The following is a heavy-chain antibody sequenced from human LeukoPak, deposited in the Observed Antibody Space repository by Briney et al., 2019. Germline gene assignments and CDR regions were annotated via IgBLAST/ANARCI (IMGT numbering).Heavy chain of an antibody. D-gene: IGHD2-2*02. CDR3: ARGTVVVPAAILLHYYYYMDV. CDR1: GYTFTSYD. Sequence: GASVKVSCKASGYTFTSYDINWVRQATGQGLEWMGWMNPNSGNTGYAQKFQGRVTMIRDTSISTAYMELSSLRSEDTAVYYCARGTVVVPAAILLHYYYYMDVWGKGTTVTVSS. V-gene: IGHV1-8*01. CDR2: MNPNSGNT. J-gene: IGHJ6*03.